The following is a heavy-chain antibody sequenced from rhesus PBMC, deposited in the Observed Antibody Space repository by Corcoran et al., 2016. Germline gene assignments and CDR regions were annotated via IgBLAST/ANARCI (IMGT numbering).Heavy chain of an antibody. D-gene: IGHD1-38*01. Sequence: QVQLQESGPGLVKPSETLSLTCAVSGGSMSSYNWWSWIRKYPEKGLEWSGNIGGSRGRPYFNPSRKRRVTTSKDTSKNYFSLQLSSVTVADTAVYYCARHCGPGGAFDFWGQGLRVTVSS. CDR3: ARHCGPGGAFDF. J-gene: IGHJ3*01. V-gene: IGHV4-65*02. CDR2: IGGSRGRP. CDR1: GGSMSSYNW.